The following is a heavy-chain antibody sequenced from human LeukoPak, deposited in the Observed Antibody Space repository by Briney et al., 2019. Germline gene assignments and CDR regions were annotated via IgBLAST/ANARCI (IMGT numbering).Heavy chain of an antibody. D-gene: IGHD3-10*01. Sequence: PGGALRLSCAPPGFTPSTYWMNWLRQGPGRGLGWVSRINSDGSTTSYADSVKGRFTISRDNAKNTLYLQMNSLRAKDTAVYYCAKGAYSRSAIYYSDYWGQGTLVTVSS. CDR2: INSDGSTT. CDR3: AKGAYSRSAIYYSDY. J-gene: IGHJ4*02. V-gene: IGHV3-74*01. CDR1: GFTPSTYW.